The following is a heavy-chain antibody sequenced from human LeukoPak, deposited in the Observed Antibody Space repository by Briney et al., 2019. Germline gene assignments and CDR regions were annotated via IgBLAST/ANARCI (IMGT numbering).Heavy chain of an antibody. Sequence: GGSLRLSCAASGFTFSSYEMNWVRQAPGKGLEWVSYISSSGSTKYYTDSVRGRFTISRDNAKNSLYLQMSSLRGEDTVVYYCARQTYYDFWSGYSTFDYWGQGTLVTVSS. D-gene: IGHD3-3*01. CDR2: ISSSGSTK. V-gene: IGHV3-48*03. CDR1: GFTFSSYE. CDR3: ARQTYYDFWSGYSTFDY. J-gene: IGHJ4*02.